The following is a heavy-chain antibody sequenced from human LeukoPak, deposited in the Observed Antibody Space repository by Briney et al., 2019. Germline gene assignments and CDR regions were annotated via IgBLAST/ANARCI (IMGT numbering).Heavy chain of an antibody. V-gene: IGHV3-20*04. J-gene: IGHJ3*02. CDR1: GFTFSSYT. CDR3: TRDRYSSGWYAFDI. D-gene: IGHD6-19*01. CDR2: INWNGGST. Sequence: GSLRLSCAASGFTFSSYTMNWVRQAPGKGLEWVSGINWNGGSTGYADSVKGRFTISRDNAKNSLYLQMNSLRAEDTALYYCTRDRYSSGWYAFDIWGQGTMVTVSS.